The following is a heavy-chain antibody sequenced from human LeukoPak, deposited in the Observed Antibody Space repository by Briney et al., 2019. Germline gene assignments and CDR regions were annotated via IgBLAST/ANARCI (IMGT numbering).Heavy chain of an antibody. CDR1: GFTVSTNY. Sequence: GGSLRLSCAASGFTVSTNYMNWVRQAPGKGLEWVSFLYSGSSTYYADSVEGRFIVSRDSSKNTLSLQMNDLRAEDPAVYYCARVGDHFDWYPDLWGRGTLVTVSS. V-gene: IGHV3-53*01. J-gene: IGHJ2*01. CDR3: ARVGDHFDWYPDL. D-gene: IGHD3-3*02. CDR2: LYSGSST.